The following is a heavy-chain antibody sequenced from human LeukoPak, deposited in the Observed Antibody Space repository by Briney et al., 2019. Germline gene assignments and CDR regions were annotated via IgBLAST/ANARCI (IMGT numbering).Heavy chain of an antibody. CDR2: ISGSGVTT. V-gene: IGHV3-23*01. J-gene: IGHJ4*02. CDR1: GFTFSTYA. D-gene: IGHD4-17*01. CDR3: AKGATTRSTVITYYFDN. Sequence: QSGGSLRLSCAASGFTFSTYAMSWVRQAPGKGLEWVSGISGSGVTTYYTDSVKGRFTISRDNAKNTLYLQIDTMRAEDTAVYYCAKGATTRSTVITYYFDNWGRGNLVTVSS.